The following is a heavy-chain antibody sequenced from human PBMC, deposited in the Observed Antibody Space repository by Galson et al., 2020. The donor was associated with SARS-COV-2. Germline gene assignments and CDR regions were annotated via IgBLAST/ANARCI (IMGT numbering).Heavy chain of an antibody. V-gene: IGHV3-23*01. Sequence: GESLKISCAASGLTFGSYAMSWVRQAPGKGLEWVSAISHSGRDTYYADSVKGRFAVSRDNSKNTLFLHLDSLRPEDTAVYYCAKSLTSGWYHFDYWGQGALVTVAS. CDR3: AKSLTSGWYHFDY. D-gene: IGHD6-19*01. CDR2: ISHSGRDT. CDR1: GLTFGSYA. J-gene: IGHJ4*02.